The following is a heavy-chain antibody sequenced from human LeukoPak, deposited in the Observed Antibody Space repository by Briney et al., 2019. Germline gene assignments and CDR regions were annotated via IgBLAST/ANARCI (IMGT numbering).Heavy chain of an antibody. V-gene: IGHV3-64*01. CDR1: GFTFRDFA. CDR2: ISSDGGDA. J-gene: IGHJ4*02. CDR3: ARDRGAVAGRSFDY. D-gene: IGHD6-19*01. Sequence: PGGSLRLSCAASGFTFRDFAMHWVRQAPGKGLQSVSAISSDGGDAYYANSVKGRFTISRDNSKNTLYLQMGSLRDEDTAVYYCARDRGAVAGRSFDYWGQGTLVTVS.